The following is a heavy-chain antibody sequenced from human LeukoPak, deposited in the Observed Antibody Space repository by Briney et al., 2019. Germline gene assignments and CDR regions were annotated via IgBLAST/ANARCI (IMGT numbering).Heavy chain of an antibody. CDR3: ARDRQYCSGGSCYYV. D-gene: IGHD2-15*01. CDR1: GFTFSSYS. Sequence: GGSLRLSCAASGFTFSSYSMNWVRQAPGKGLEWVSYISSSSSTIYYADSVKGRFTISRDNAKNSLYLQMNSLRAEDTAVYYCARDRQYCSGGSCYYVWGQGTLVTVSS. V-gene: IGHV3-48*04. CDR2: ISSSSSTI. J-gene: IGHJ4*02.